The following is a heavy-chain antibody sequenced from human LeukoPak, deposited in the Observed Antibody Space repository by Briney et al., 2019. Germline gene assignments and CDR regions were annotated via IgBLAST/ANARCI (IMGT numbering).Heavy chain of an antibody. CDR1: GFTVSSNY. CDR3: ARGNAFGGMIVVPYFDY. J-gene: IGHJ4*02. V-gene: IGHV3-53*01. D-gene: IGHD3-22*01. Sequence: GGSLRLSCAASGFTVSSNYMSWVRQAPGKGLEWVSVIYSGGSTYYADSVKGRFTISRDNSKNTLYLHMNSLRAEDTAVYYCARGNAFGGMIVVPYFDYGGQGPLVTVSS. CDR2: IYSGGST.